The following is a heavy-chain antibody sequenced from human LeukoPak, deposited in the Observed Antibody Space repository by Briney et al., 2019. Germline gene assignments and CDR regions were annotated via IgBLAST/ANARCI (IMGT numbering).Heavy chain of an antibody. CDR1: GFTFSDYA. CDR2: VSSSGRYI. J-gene: IGHJ4*02. CDR3: ARGNGNHRYYFDY. V-gene: IGHV3-21*01. Sequence: GGSLRLSCAASGFTFSDYAMNWVRQTTGKGLEWVSSVSSSGRYIYYADSMKGRFTISRDNARNSVSLQVNSLRDEDTAVYFCARGNGNHRYYFDYWGQGILVTVSS. D-gene: IGHD1-14*01.